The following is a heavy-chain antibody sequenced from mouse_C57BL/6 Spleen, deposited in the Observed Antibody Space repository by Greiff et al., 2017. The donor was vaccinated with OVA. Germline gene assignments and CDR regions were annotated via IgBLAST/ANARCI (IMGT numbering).Heavy chain of an antibody. J-gene: IGHJ2*01. CDR1: GYSITSGYY. Sequence: EVKLMESGPGLVKPSQSLSLTCSVTGYSITSGYYWNWIRQFPGNKLEWMGYISYDGSNNYNPSLKNRISITRDTSKNQFFLKLNSVTTEDTATYYCARVGYYPFDYWGQGTTLTVSS. CDR2: ISYDGSN. CDR3: ARVGYYPFDY. V-gene: IGHV3-6*01. D-gene: IGHD2-3*01.